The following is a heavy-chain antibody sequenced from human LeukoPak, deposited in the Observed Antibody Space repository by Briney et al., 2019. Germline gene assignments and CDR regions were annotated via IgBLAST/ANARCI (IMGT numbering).Heavy chain of an antibody. D-gene: IGHD3-10*02. CDR3: TRDSQDSYVYYMVV. CDR1: GFTVSSNY. J-gene: IGHJ6*03. V-gene: IGHV3-66*02. Sequence: GGSLRLSCAASGFTVSSNYMSWVRQAPGKGLEWVSVIYSGGSTYYADSVKGRFTISRDNSKNTLYLQMNSLRAEDTAVYYCTRDSQDSYVYYMVVWGKGTTVTVSS. CDR2: IYSGGST.